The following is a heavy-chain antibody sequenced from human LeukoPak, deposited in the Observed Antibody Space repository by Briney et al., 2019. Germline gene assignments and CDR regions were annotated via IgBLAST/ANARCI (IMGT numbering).Heavy chain of an antibody. J-gene: IGHJ4*02. D-gene: IGHD3-16*01. CDR2: IKQDGSET. CDR3: ATDMTATGGLGY. Sequence: GGSLRLSCAASGFTFSNFAMTWVRQPPGKGLEWVANIKQDGSETYYVDSVKGRFTISRDNAKNSLYLQMNGLRAEDTAVYYCATDMTATGGLGYWGQGTLVTVSS. CDR1: GFTFSNFA. V-gene: IGHV3-7*01.